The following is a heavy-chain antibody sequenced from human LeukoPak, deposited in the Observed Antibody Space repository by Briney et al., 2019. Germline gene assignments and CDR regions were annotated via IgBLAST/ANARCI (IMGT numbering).Heavy chain of an antibody. J-gene: IGHJ5*02. CDR3: ARGGGYNWFDP. V-gene: IGHV4-34*01. Sequence: SETLSLTCAVYGGSFSGYYWSWIRQPPGKGLEWIGEINHSGSTNYNSSLKSRVTISEDMSKNQFSLKLSSVTAADTAVYYCARGGGYNWFDPWGQGTLVTVSS. CDR2: INHSGST. CDR1: GGSFSGYY.